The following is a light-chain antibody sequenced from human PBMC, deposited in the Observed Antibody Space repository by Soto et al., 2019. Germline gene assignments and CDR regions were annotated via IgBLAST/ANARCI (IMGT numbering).Light chain of an antibody. Sequence: QSVLTQPASVSGSPGQSITISCTGTSSDVGGYNYVSWYQQHPGKAPKLMIYDVSNRPSGVSNRFSGSKSGNTASLTISGLQAEYEADYYCSSYTSSITSVFGTGTEVTV. CDR1: SSDVGGYNY. V-gene: IGLV2-14*03. J-gene: IGLJ1*01. CDR2: DVS. CDR3: SSYTSSITSV.